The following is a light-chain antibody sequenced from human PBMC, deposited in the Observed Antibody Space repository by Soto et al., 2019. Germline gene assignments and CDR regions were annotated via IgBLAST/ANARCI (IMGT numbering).Light chain of an antibody. V-gene: IGLV2-23*02. J-gene: IGLJ1*01. Sequence: QSVLTQPASVSGSLGQAITISCTGTSSDVGGYNLVSWYQQHPGKAPKLMIYEVTKRPSGVSNRFSASKSGDTASLTISGLQAEDEADYYCCSYAGTSSYALGNGTKVTV. CDR2: EVT. CDR3: CSYAGTSSYA. CDR1: SSDVGGYNL.